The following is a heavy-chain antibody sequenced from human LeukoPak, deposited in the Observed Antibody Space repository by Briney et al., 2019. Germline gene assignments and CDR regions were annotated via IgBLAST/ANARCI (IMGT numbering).Heavy chain of an antibody. Sequence: SETLSLTCAVYGGSFSGYYWSWIRQPPGMGLEWIGEINHSGSTNYNPSLKSRVTISVDTSKNQFSLKLSSVTAADTAVYYCARRFSGSIPFDYWGQGTLVTVSS. D-gene: IGHD3-10*01. CDR3: ARRFSGSIPFDY. J-gene: IGHJ4*02. CDR2: INHSGST. V-gene: IGHV4-34*01. CDR1: GGSFSGYY.